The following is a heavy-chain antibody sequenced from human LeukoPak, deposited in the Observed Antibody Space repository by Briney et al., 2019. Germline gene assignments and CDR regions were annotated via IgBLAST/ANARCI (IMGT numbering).Heavy chain of an antibody. CDR1: GGTFSSYT. D-gene: IGHD3-22*01. J-gene: IGHJ4*02. CDR2: IIPIFGTA. CDR3: AGSDYYYDSSYYARGYFDY. Sequence: SVKVSCKASGGTFSSYTISWVRQAPGQGLEWMGGIIPIFGTANYAQKFQGRVTITADKSTSTAYMELSSLRSEDTAVYYCAGSDYYYDSSYYARGYFDYWGQGTLVTVSS. V-gene: IGHV1-69*06.